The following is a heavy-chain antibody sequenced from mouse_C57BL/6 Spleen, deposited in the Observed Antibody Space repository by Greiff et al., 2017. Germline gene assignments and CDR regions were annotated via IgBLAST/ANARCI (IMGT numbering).Heavy chain of an antibody. CDR2: ISDGGSYT. CDR1: GFTFSSYA. V-gene: IGHV5-4*01. D-gene: IGHD2-3*01. Sequence: EVMLVASGGGLVKPGGSLKLSCAASGFTFSSYAMSWVRQTPEKRLEWVATISDGGSYTYYPDNVKGRFTISRDNAKNNLYLQMSHLKAEDTAMYYCARDLSLAYWGQGTLVTVSA. J-gene: IGHJ3*01. CDR3: ARDLSLAY.